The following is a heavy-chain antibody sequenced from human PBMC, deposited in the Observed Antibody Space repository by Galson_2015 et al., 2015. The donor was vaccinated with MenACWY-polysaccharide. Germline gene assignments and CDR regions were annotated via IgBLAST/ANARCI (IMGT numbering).Heavy chain of an antibody. D-gene: IGHD3-22*01. J-gene: IGHJ4*02. CDR1: GFSFSSYS. CDR2: ITPTGDPK. V-gene: IGHV3-48*01. CDR3: ASRCVVTPCSLDY. Sequence: SLRLSCAASGFSFSSYSMTWVRQAPGKGLEWLSYITPTGDPKMYADSVKGRFTISRDNAKNSLYLQMNNRRAEDTAVYYCASRCVVTPCSLDYWCQATLVSVSS.